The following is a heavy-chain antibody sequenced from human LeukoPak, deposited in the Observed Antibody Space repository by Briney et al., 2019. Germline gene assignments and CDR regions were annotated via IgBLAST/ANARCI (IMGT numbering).Heavy chain of an antibody. J-gene: IGHJ4*02. Sequence: ASVKVSCKASGYTFTGYYMYWVRQAPGQGLEWMGWINPKSGGANYAQKFQGRVTMTRDTSISTAYMEMSSLRSDDTAVYYCAKAGGATITIDYWGQGTLVTVSS. CDR2: INPKSGGA. CDR3: AKAGGATITIDY. CDR1: GYTFTGYY. V-gene: IGHV1-2*02. D-gene: IGHD5-24*01.